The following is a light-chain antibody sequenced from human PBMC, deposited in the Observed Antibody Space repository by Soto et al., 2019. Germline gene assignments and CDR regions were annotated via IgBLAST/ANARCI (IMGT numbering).Light chain of an antibody. CDR1: GGSITSNY. Sequence: NFMLTQPPSVSESPGKTVIISCTGSGGSITSNYVQWFQQRPGSVPTTVIYENDERPSGVPDRFSGSIDASSNSASLTISGLRTEDEADYYCQSHGKTNYVVFGGGTKLTLL. V-gene: IGLV6-57*02. CDR3: QSHGKTNYVV. CDR2: END. J-gene: IGLJ2*01.